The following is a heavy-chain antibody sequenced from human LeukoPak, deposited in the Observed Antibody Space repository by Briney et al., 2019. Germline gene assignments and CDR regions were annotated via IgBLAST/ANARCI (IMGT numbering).Heavy chain of an antibody. CDR2: ITSSGSST. Sequence: GGALRLSCAASGFTFSNFAMHWVRQAPGKGLEWISYITSSGSSTNYADSVKGRFTISRDNAKNSLYLQMNSLRAEDTAVYYCARDLIHRSGEANYWGRGTLVTVSS. CDR3: ARDLIHRSGEANY. V-gene: IGHV3-48*04. D-gene: IGHD3-22*01. CDR1: GFTFSNFA. J-gene: IGHJ4*02.